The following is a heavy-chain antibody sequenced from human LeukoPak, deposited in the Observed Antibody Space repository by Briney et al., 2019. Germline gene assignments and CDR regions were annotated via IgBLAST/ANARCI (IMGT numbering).Heavy chain of an antibody. CDR1: GFSISTSGVG. J-gene: IGHJ6*02. D-gene: IGHD6-19*01. V-gene: IGHV2-5*02. CDR3: ARAVGWPNYYDMDV. CDR2: IYWDDDK. Sequence: SGPSLVKPTQTLTLTCTFSGFSISTSGVGVGWIRQTLGEALEWLALIYWDDDKRYSPSLKSRLTITKDTSKKQVVLTMTNIDPVDTATYYCARAVGWPNYYDMDVWGQGTTVTVS.